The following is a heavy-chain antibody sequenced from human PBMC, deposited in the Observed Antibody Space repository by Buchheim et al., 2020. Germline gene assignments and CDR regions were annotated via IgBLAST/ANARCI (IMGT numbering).Heavy chain of an antibody. J-gene: IGHJ4*02. D-gene: IGHD6-19*01. CDR3: ASPGYSSGWYAY. CDR1: GIPVSSNY. CDR2: LYTSGKS. Sequence: EVQLVQSGGGLVQPGGSLRLSCAASGIPVSSNYMSWVRQSPEKGLEWASVLYTSGKSYYTDSVKGRFIVSRDDSENTLYLQMNGLRPEDTAVYYCASPGYSSGWYAYWGQGT. V-gene: IGHV3-66*02.